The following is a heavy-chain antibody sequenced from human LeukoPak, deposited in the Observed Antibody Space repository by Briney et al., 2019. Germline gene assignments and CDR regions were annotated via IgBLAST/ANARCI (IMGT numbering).Heavy chain of an antibody. J-gene: IGHJ4*02. Sequence: GGSLRLSCAASGFIFSDQNMNWVRQAPGKGLEWVSVITGSSGTTLYTGSVQGRFTISRDNSKNTLYLQMSSLRVEDTAVYYCARHNSGSSQSFDYLGQGTLVTVSS. CDR3: ARHNSGSSQSFDY. CDR1: GFIFSDQN. V-gene: IGHV3-23*01. CDR2: ITGSSGTT. D-gene: IGHD3-22*01.